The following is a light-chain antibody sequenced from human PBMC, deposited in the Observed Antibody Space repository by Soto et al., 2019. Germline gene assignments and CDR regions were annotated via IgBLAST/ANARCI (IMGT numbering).Light chain of an antibody. J-gene: IGKJ1*01. CDR3: QQYNNWPPWT. V-gene: IGKV1-5*03. CDR2: KAT. CDR1: QTISSR. Sequence: DIQMTQSPSTLSGSVGDRVTITCRASQTISSRLAWYQQKPGKAPKLLIYKATTLKSGVPSRFSGSGSGTEFTLTISGLQSEDFAVYYCQQYNNWPPWTFGQGTKVDIK.